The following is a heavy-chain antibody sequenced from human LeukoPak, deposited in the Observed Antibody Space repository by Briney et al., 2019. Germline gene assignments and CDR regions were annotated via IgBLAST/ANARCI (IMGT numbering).Heavy chain of an antibody. V-gene: IGHV3-23*01. CDR1: GFTFSSYA. J-gene: IGHJ4*02. CDR2: ISGSGGST. CDR3: ARGDRDPFDY. Sequence: GGSLRLSCAASGFTFSSYAMRWVRQAPGKGLEWVSTISGSGGSTYYADSVKGRFTISRDNSKNTLYLQLNSLTAEDTAAYYCARGDRDPFDYWGQGTLVTVSS. D-gene: IGHD2-21*02.